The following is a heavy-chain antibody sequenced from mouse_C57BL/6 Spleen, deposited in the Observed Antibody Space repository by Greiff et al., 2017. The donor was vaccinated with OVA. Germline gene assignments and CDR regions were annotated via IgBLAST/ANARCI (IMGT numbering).Heavy chain of an antibody. V-gene: IGHV14-4*01. CDR1: GFTIKDYY. CDR3: TCLGRAAY. D-gene: IGHD4-1*01. Sequence: EVQLQQSGAELVRPGASVKLSCTASGFTIKDYYMHWVKQRPEQGLEWIGWIDPENGDTEYASKFEGQATITADTSSNTAYLQLSSLSSEDTAVYYYTCLGRAAYWGQGTLVTVSA. J-gene: IGHJ3*01. CDR2: IDPENGDT.